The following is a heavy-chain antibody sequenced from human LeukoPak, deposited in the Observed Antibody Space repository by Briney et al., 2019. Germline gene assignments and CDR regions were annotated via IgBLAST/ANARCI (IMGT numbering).Heavy chain of an antibody. CDR3: AKGGYDYIEIGYFDS. Sequence: HSGGSLRLSCAASGLTASHSVNNAMSWVRHAPGKGLEWVSGITTSGSTYYADSVKGRFTISRDNSKNTLYLQLNSLRAEDTAIYYCAKGGYDYIEIGYFDSWGQGTLVTVSS. D-gene: IGHD5-12*01. CDR2: ITTSGST. V-gene: IGHV3-23*01. CDR1: GLTASHSVNNA. J-gene: IGHJ4*02.